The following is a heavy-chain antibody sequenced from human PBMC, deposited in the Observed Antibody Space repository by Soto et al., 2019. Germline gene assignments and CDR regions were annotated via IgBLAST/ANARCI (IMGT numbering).Heavy chain of an antibody. CDR1: GGSFSGYY. D-gene: IGHD3-22*01. V-gene: IGHV4-34*01. CDR3: ARGLTTPDFDP. Sequence: SETLSLTCAVYGGSFSGYYWSWIRQPPGKGLEWIGEINHSGSTNYNPSLKSRVTISVDTSKNQFSLKLSSVTAADTAVYYCARGLTTPDFDPWGRGTLVT. J-gene: IGHJ5*02. CDR2: INHSGST.